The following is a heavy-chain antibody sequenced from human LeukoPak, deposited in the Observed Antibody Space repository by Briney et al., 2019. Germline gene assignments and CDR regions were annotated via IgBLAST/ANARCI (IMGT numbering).Heavy chain of an antibody. V-gene: IGHV3-30*01. J-gene: IGHJ4*02. CDR3: ARNDYYDSSGYTYYFDY. CDR2: ISYDGSNK. Sequence: GGSLRLSCAASGFTFSSYAMHWVRQAPGKGLEWVAVISYDGSNKYYADSVKGRFTISRDNSKNTLYLQMNSLRAEDTAVYYCARNDYYDSSGYTYYFDYWGQGTLVTVSS. CDR1: GFTFSSYA. D-gene: IGHD3-22*01.